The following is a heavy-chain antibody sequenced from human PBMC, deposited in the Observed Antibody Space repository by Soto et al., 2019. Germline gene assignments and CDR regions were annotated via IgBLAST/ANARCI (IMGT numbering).Heavy chain of an antibody. D-gene: IGHD6-19*01. CDR1: GGSISSYY. J-gene: IGHJ4*02. Sequence: QVQLQESGPGLVKPSETLSLTCTVSGGSISSYYWSWIRQPPGKGLEWIGYIYYSGSTNYNHSLKSRVTRSVDTSKNQFSLKLSSVTAADTAVYYCARGEDSSGHRTGDYWGQGTLVTVSS. V-gene: IGHV4-59*01. CDR3: ARGEDSSGHRTGDY. CDR2: IYYSGST.